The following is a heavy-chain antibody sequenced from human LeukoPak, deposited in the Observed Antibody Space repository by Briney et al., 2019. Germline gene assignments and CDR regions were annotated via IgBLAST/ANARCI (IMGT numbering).Heavy chain of an antibody. J-gene: IGHJ6*02. V-gene: IGHV3-23*01. D-gene: IGHD1-14*01. CDR3: AKPKPTGTIGFDYYGMDV. Sequence: PGGSLRLSCAASRFTFSSYAMSWVRQAPGKGLEWVSAISGSGGSTYYADSVKGRFTISRDNSKNTLYLQMNSLRAEDTAVYYCAKPKPTGTIGFDYYGMDVWGQGTTVTVSS. CDR2: ISGSGGST. CDR1: RFTFSSYA.